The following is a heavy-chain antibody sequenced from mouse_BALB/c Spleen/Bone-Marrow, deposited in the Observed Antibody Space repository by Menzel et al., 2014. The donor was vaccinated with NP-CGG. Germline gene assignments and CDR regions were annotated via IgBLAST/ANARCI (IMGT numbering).Heavy chain of an antibody. J-gene: IGHJ2*01. V-gene: IGHV1-7*01. CDR1: GYTFTNYW. CDR2: INPSTGYT. D-gene: IGHD1-1*01. CDR3: ARIYYYGRDY. Sequence: VQLVESGAELAKPGASVKMSCKASGYTFTNYWMHWVKQRPGQGLEWIGYINPSTGYTEYNQKFKDKVTLTADKSSSTAYMQLSSLTSEDSAVYYCARIYYYGRDYWGQGTTLTVSS.